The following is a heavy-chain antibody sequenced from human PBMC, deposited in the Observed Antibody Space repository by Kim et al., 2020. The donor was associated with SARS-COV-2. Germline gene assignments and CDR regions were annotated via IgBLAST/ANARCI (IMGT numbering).Heavy chain of an antibody. CDR1: GFTFSSYN. D-gene: IGHD2-21*02. CDR2: ISRSSSYI. V-gene: IGHV3-21*01. J-gene: IGHJ3*02. CDR3: ARRGGDTDAFDS. Sequence: GGSLRLSCAASGFTFSSYNMNWVRQAPGKGLEWVSSISRSSSYIYYADSVKGRFTISRDNTKNSLFLQMNSLRAEDTAVYYCARRGGDTDAFDSWGQGTMVTVSS.